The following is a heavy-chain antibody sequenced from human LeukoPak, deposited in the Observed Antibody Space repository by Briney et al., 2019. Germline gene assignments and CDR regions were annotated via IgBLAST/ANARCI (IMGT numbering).Heavy chain of an antibody. Sequence: ASVKVSCKASGYTFTSYGISWVRQAPGQGLEWMGWISAYNGNTNYAQKLQGRVTMTTDTSTSTAYMELRSLRSDDTAVYYCAKSTSRNKATPPVYWGQGTLVTVSS. CDR1: GYTFTSYG. CDR3: AKSTSRNKATPPVY. D-gene: IGHD1-14*01. V-gene: IGHV1-18*01. CDR2: ISAYNGNT. J-gene: IGHJ4*02.